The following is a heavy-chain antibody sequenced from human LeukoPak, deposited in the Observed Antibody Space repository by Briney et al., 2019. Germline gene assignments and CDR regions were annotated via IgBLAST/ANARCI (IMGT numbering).Heavy chain of an antibody. Sequence: GALRLPCAASGFPFDDYGMLWVRQGPGKGLEWVSFISWHGETTYYSDSVKGRFTISRDSGTNSLYLQMNRLRTEDTGFYYCAKDFGPRGVGATPQYWGQGTVVIVSS. V-gene: IGHV3-43D*03. CDR1: GFPFDDYG. D-gene: IGHD1-26*01. CDR2: ISWHGETT. CDR3: AKDFGPRGVGATPQY. J-gene: IGHJ4*02.